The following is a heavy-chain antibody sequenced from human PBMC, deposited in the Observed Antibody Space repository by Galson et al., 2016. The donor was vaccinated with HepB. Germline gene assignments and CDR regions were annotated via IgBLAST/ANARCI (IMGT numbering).Heavy chain of an antibody. CDR2: INHSGST. CDR3: ARGEPYSSGWYKLCWFDP. D-gene: IGHD6-13*01. V-gene: IGHV4-34*01. Sequence: LRLSCAASGFAFRTYSMNWVRQPPGKGLEWIGKINHSGSTNYNPSLTSRVTISVDTSKKQFSLKLSSVTAADTAVYYCARGEPYSSGWYKLCWFDPWGQGTLVTVSS. J-gene: IGHJ5*02. CDR1: GFAFRTYS.